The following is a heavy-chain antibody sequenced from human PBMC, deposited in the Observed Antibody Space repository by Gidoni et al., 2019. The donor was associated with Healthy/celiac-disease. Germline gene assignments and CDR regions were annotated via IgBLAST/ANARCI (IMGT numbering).Heavy chain of an antibody. Sequence: QLQLQESGPGLVQPSETLSLTCTVSGGSISSSSYYWRWIRQPPGKGLEWIGSSYYSGSTYYNPCLKRRVTIAVDTSKNQFALKLSSVTAADTAVDYWAGGDDYYYYYGMDGWGQGTTVTVSS. CDR2: SYYSGST. CDR3: AGGDDYYYYYGMDG. J-gene: IGHJ6*02. CDR1: GGSISSSSYY. V-gene: IGHV4-39*01. D-gene: IGHD3-16*01.